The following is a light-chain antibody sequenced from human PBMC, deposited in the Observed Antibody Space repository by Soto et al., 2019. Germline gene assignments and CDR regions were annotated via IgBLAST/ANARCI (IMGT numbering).Light chain of an antibody. Sequence: QSVLTQPASVSGSPGQSITISCSGTSSDIGGYNSVSWYQQHPGTAPKLMIYDVTDRPSGISTRFSGSKSGNTASLTISGLRTDDEADYFCSSFSTYNARVFGGGTKLTVL. CDR1: SSDIGGYNS. V-gene: IGLV2-14*01. CDR2: DVT. CDR3: SSFSTYNARV. J-gene: IGLJ2*01.